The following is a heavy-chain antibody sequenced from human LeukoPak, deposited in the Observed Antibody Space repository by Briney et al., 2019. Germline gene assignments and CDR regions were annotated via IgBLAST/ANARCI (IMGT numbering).Heavy chain of an antibody. D-gene: IGHD3-22*01. CDR3: ARDSPLYDSSGYLDY. CDR1: GFTFSSYA. V-gene: IGHV3-30*04. CDR2: ISYDGSNK. Sequence: GGSLRLSCAASGFTFSSYAMLWVRQAPGKGLEWVAVISYDGSNKYYADSVKGRFTISRDNSKNTLYLQMNSLRAEDTAVYYCARDSPLYDSSGYLDYWGQGTLVTVSS. J-gene: IGHJ4*02.